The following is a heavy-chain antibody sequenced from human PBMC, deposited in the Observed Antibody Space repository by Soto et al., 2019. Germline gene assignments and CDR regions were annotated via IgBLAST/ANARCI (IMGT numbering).Heavy chain of an antibody. D-gene: IGHD3-16*01. CDR3: AKDRRAGGNSAFYFDL. V-gene: IGHV3-23*01. Sequence: GGSLRLSCAASGFKFSNYAMSWVRQAPGKGLEWVSLISATGGGAYYADSVKGRFTISRDNSHNTLYLQVHSLTAEDTAVYYCAKDRRAGGNSAFYFDLWGQGAQVTVSS. J-gene: IGHJ5*02. CDR1: GFKFSNYA. CDR2: ISATGGGA.